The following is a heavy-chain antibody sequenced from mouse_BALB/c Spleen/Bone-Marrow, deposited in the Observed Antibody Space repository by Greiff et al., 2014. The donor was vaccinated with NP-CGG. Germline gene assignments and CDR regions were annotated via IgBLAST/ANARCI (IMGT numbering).Heavy chain of an antibody. J-gene: IGHJ3*01. D-gene: IGHD1-2*01. CDR1: GFTFTDYY. CDR3: ARDIGLRLRFAY. V-gene: IGHV7-3*02. CDR2: IRNKANGYTT. Sequence: EVNLVESGGGLVQPGGSLRLSCATSGFTFTDYYMSWVRQPPGKALEWLGFIRNKANGYTTEYSASVKGRFTISRDNSQSILYLQMNTLRAEDSATYYCARDIGLRLRFAYWGQGTLVTVSA.